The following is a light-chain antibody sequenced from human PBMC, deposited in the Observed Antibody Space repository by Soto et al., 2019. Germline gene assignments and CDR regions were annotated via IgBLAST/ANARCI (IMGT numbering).Light chain of an antibody. CDR3: ATWDGSLSAGV. Sequence: QSVLTQPPSVSAAPGQKVTISCSGSSSNIGNNYVSWYQQLPGTAHKLLIYDNNERPSGIPDRFSGSKSGTAATLGITGLQTGDEAYYYCATWDGSLSAGVFGGGTKVTVL. CDR1: SSNIGNNY. V-gene: IGLV1-51*01. J-gene: IGLJ3*02. CDR2: DNN.